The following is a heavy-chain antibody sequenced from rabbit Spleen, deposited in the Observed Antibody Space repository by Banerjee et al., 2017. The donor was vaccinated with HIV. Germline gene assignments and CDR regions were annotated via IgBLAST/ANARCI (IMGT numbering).Heavy chain of an antibody. V-gene: IGHV1S45*01. J-gene: IGHJ4*01. Sequence: QEQLTETGGGLVQPGGSLTLSCKASGIDFTNYYIYWVRQAPGKGLEWIGIIYAAKGSTDYASWVNGRFTISKTSSTTVTLQMPSLTAADTATYFCARDSRYLGYIRGLWGPGTLVTVS. CDR1: GIDFTNYY. CDR3: ARDSRYLGYIRGL. D-gene: IGHD7-1*01. CDR2: IYAAKGST.